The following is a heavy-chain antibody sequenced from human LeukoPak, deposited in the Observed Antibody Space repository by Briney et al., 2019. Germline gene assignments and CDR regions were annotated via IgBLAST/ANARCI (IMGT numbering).Heavy chain of an antibody. V-gene: IGHV4-34*01. Sequence: NPSETLSLTCAVYGGSFSGYYWSWIHQPPGKGLEWIGEINHSGSTNYNPSLKSRVTISVDTSKNQFSLKLSSVTAADTAVYYCARWNRKYSYGLRYWYFDLWGRGTLVTVSS. CDR1: GGSFSGYY. CDR2: INHSGST. D-gene: IGHD5-18*01. J-gene: IGHJ2*01. CDR3: ARWNRKYSYGLRYWYFDL.